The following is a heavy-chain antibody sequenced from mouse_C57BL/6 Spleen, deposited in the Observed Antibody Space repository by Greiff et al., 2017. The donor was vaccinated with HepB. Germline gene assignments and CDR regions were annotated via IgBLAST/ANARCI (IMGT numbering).Heavy chain of an antibody. D-gene: IGHD1-1*01. CDR3: AYYGSSYDAMDY. J-gene: IGHJ4*01. CDR1: GYTFTSYW. CDR2: IYPGSGST. V-gene: IGHV1-55*01. Sequence: QVQLQQPGAELVKPGASVKMSCKASGYTFTSYWITWVKQRPGQGLERIGDIYPGSGSTNYNEKFKSKATLTVDTSSSTAYMQLSSLTSGDSAVYYCAYYGSSYDAMDYWGQGTSVTVSS.